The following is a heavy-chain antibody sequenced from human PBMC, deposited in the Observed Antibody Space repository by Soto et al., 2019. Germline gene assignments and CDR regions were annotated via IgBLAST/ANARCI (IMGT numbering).Heavy chain of an antibody. V-gene: IGHV3-30*18. D-gene: IGHD3-3*01. CDR2: ISYDGSNK. J-gene: IGHJ6*02. CDR3: AKDRRDFWSGYYDPRYYYYGMDV. Sequence: GGSLRLSCAASGFTFSSYGMHWGRQAPGKGLEWVAVISYDGSNKYYADSVKGRFTISRDNSKNTLYLQMNSLRAEDTAVYYCAKDRRDFWSGYYDPRYYYYGMDVWRQGTTVTVSS. CDR1: GFTFSSYG.